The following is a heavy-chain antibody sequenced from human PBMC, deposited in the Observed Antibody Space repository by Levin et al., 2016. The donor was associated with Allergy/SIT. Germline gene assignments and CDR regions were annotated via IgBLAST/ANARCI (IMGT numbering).Heavy chain of an antibody. V-gene: IGHV4-59*01. CDR3: ARIRQLWPYNWFDP. J-gene: IGHJ5*02. CDR2: IYYSGST. Sequence: RQAPGKGLEWIGYIYYSGSTNYNPSLKSRVTISVDTSKNQFSLKLSSVTAADTAVYYCARIRQLWPYNWFDPWGQGTLVTVSS. D-gene: IGHD5-18*01.